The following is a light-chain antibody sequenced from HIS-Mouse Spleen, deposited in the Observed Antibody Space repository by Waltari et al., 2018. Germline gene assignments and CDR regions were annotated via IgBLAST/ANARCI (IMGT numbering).Light chain of an antibody. Sequence: SYELTQPSSVSVSPGQTARIPCPGDVLAKKYARWFQQKPGQAPVLVIYKDGERPSGIPERFSGSSSGTTVTLTISGAQVEDEADYYCYSAADNNLGVFGGGTKLTVL. V-gene: IGLV3-27*01. CDR2: KDG. J-gene: IGLJ2*01. CDR1: VLAKKY. CDR3: YSAADNNLGV.